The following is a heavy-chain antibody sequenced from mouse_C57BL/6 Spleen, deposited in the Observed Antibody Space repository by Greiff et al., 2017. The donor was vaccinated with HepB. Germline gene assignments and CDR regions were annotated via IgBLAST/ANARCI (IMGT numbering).Heavy chain of an antibody. CDR2: IYPGDGDT. V-gene: IGHV1-80*01. CDR3: ARLITTVVDYAMDY. D-gene: IGHD1-1*01. J-gene: IGHJ4*01. CDR1: GYAFSSYW. Sequence: VQLVESGAELVKPGASVKISCKASGYAFSSYWMNWVKQRPGKGLEWIGQIYPGDGDTNYNGKFKGKATLTADKSSSTAYMQLSSLTSEDSAVYFCARLITTVVDYAMDYWGQGTSVTVSS.